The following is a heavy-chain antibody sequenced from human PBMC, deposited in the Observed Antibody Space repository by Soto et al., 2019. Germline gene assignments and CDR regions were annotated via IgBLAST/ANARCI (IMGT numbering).Heavy chain of an antibody. J-gene: IGHJ5*02. CDR2: IYYSGST. D-gene: IGHD3-9*01. Sequence: SETLSLTCTVSGGSISSGGYYWIWIRQHPGKGLEWIGYIYYSGSTYYNPSLKSRVTISVDTSKNQFSLKLSSVTAADTAVYYCARGFDWLFPNWFDPWGQGTLVTVSS. CDR1: GGSISSGGYY. V-gene: IGHV4-31*03. CDR3: ARGFDWLFPNWFDP.